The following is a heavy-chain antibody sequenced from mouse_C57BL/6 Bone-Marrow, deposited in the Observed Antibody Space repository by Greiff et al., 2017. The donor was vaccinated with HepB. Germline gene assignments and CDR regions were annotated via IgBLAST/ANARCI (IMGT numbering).Heavy chain of an antibody. CDR1: GYTFTDYY. CDR3: AREEVYCGEGGFAY. D-gene: IGHD2-13*01. Sequence: VQLQQSGAELVRPGASVKLSCKASGYTFTDYYINWVKQRPGQGLEWIARIYPGSGNTYYNEKFKGKATLTAEKSSSTAYMQLSSLTSEDSAVYFCAREEVYCGEGGFAYWGQGTLVTVSA. CDR2: IYPGSGNT. V-gene: IGHV1-76*01. J-gene: IGHJ3*01.